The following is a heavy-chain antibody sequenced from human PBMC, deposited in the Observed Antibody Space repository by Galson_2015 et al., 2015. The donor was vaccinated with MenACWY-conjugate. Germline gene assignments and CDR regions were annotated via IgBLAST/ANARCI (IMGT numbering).Heavy chain of an antibody. Sequence: SLRLSCATSGFTFSSYWMTWVRQAPGKGLEWVANIRGDGSINYYVDSVKGRFTIYRDNAQNSLYLLMNSLRAEDTAIYYCARDRTYHDGNAYYDVFDVWGQGTMVAVSS. CDR3: ARDRTYHDGNAYYDVFDV. CDR1: GFTFSSYW. D-gene: IGHD3-22*01. J-gene: IGHJ3*01. V-gene: IGHV3-7*03. CDR2: IRGDGSIN.